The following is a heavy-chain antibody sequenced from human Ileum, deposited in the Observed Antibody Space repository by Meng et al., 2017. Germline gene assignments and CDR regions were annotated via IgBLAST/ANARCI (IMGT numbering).Heavy chain of an antibody. CDR3: ARDWDWVVWDL. Sequence: LGEDGGGLVSLGGSLPPPCEGSDLPLGTYQMLGFLQGPGKGLVLVSRIKPDGRTTDYADSVKGRFTISRDDAKNTLYLEMNSLGAEDAAVYYCARDWDWVVWDLWGQGTLVTVSS. V-gene: IGHV3-74*01. CDR2: IKPDGRTT. D-gene: IGHD3/OR15-3a*01. CDR1: DLPLGTYQ. J-gene: IGHJ5*02.